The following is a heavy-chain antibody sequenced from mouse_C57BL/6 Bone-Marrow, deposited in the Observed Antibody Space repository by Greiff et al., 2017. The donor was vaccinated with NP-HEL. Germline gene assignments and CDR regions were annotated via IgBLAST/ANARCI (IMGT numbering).Heavy chain of an antibody. CDR3: ARYYEESWFAY. V-gene: IGHV14-2*01. D-gene: IGHD1-1*01. CDR2: IDPEDGET. CDR1: GFNIKDYY. Sequence: VHVKQSGAELVKPGASVKLSCTASGFNIKDYYMHWVKQRTEQGLEWIGRIDPEDGETKYAPKFQGRATITADTSSNTAYLQLSSLTSEDTAVYYCARYYEESWFAYWGQGTLVTVSA. J-gene: IGHJ3*01.